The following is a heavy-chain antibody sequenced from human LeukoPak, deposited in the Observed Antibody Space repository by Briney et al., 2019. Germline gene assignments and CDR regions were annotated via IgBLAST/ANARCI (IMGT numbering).Heavy chain of an antibody. J-gene: IGHJ4*02. D-gene: IGHD1-26*01. CDR3: ARDKEVGATDY. CDR1: GFTFSNYW. CDR2: ISSSSSHI. V-gene: IGHV3-21*01. Sequence: GGSLRLSCAASGFTFSNYWMTWVRQAPGKGLEWVSSISSSSSHIYYADSVKGRFTISRDNAKNSLYLQMNSLRAEDTAVYYCARDKEVGATDYWGQGTLVTVSS.